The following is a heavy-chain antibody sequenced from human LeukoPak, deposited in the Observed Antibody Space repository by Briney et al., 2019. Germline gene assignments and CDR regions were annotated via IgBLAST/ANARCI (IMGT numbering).Heavy chain of an antibody. J-gene: IGHJ4*02. V-gene: IGHV4-59*01. CDR3: ARGGGYSYGDAPLHFDH. CDR1: GGSISSYY. CDR2: IYYSGST. Sequence: PSETLSLTCTVSGGSISSYYWSWIRQPPGKGLEWIGYIYYSGSTNYKPSLKSRVTISVDTSKNQFSLKLSSVTAADTAVYYCARGGGYSYGDAPLHFDHWGQGTLVTVSS. D-gene: IGHD5-18*01.